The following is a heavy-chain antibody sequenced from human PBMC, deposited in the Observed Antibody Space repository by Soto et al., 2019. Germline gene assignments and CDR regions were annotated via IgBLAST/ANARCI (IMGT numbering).Heavy chain of an antibody. CDR3: ARAPGYSSGWYFYY. CDR1: GGSISSGDYY. Sequence: QVQLQESGPGLVKPSQTLSLTCTVSGGSISSGDYYWSGIRQPPGKGLEWIGYIYYSGSTYYNPSLKSRVTRSVDTSKNQSSLKLSSVTAADTAVYYCARAPGYSSGWYFYYCGQGTLVTVSA. J-gene: IGHJ4*02. D-gene: IGHD6-19*01. V-gene: IGHV4-30-4*01. CDR2: IYYSGST.